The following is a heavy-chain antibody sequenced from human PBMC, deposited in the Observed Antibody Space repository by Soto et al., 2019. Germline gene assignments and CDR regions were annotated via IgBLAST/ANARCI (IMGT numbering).Heavy chain of an antibody. J-gene: IGHJ6*02. CDR1: GGSFSGYY. CDR3: ARVGIVVVPAATIKYYYYGMDV. Sequence: SETLSLTCAVYGGSFSGYYWGWIRQPPGKGLEWIGEINHSGSTNYNPSLKSRVTISVDTSKNQFSLKLSSVTAADTAVYYCARVGIVVVPAATIKYYYYGMDVWGQGTTVTVSS. D-gene: IGHD2-2*03. V-gene: IGHV4-34*01. CDR2: INHSGST.